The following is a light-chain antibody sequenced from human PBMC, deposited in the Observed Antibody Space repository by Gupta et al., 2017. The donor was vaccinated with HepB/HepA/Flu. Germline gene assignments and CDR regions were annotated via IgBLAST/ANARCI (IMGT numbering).Light chain of an antibody. J-gene: IGKJ2*01. CDR2: EGS. Sequence: EIVMTQTPLSLSVTPGQSASISCKSSQILLHADGETYLYWYLQKPGQPPQLLIYEGSKRGSGVPDRFSGSGSDTDFTLKISRVEAEDVGVYYCMQYLNLHYIFGQGTKLEIK. V-gene: IGKV2D-29*01. CDR1: QILLHADGETY. CDR3: MQYLNLHYI.